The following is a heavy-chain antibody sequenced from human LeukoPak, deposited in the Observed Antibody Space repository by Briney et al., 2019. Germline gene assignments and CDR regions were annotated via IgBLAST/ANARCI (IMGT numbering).Heavy chain of an antibody. Sequence: ASVKVSCKASGRLFTSYGIAWVRQAPGEGLEWMGWINPNSGGTNYAQKFQGRVTMTRDTSISTAYMELSRLRSDDTAVYYCARDGDAGAFDIWGQGTMVTVSS. D-gene: IGHD7-27*01. V-gene: IGHV1-2*02. J-gene: IGHJ3*02. CDR1: GRLFTSYG. CDR2: INPNSGGT. CDR3: ARDGDAGAFDI.